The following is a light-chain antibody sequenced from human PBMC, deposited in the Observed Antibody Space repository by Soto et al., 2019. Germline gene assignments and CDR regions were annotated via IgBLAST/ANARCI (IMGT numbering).Light chain of an antibody. CDR1: SSDVGSYKY. J-gene: IGLJ1*01. Sequence: QSALTQPPSASGSPGQSVTISCTGTSSDVGSYKYVSWYQQHPGKAPKLIIYDVTKRPSGVPDRFSGSKSGNTASLTVSGLQADDQADYYCSSYAGSSTFYVFGAGTKVTVL. CDR3: SSYAGSSTFYV. CDR2: DVT. V-gene: IGLV2-8*01.